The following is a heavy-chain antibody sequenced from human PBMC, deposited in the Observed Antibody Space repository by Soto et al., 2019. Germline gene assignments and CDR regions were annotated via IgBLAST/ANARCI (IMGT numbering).Heavy chain of an antibody. CDR1: GGSFSGYY. Sequence: SETLSLTCAVYGGSFSGYYWSWIRQPPGKGLEWIGEINHSGSTNYNPSLKSRVTISVDTSKNQFSLKLSSVTAADTAVYYCARVVPHYDFWSGSKHNWFDPWGQGTLVTVSS. CDR3: ARVVPHYDFWSGSKHNWFDP. D-gene: IGHD3-3*01. CDR2: INHSGST. J-gene: IGHJ5*02. V-gene: IGHV4-34*01.